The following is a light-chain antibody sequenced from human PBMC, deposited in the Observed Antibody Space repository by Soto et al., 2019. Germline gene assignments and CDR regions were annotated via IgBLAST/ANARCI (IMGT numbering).Light chain of an antibody. CDR3: QQYNSYSRM. V-gene: IGKV1-5*03. J-gene: IGKJ1*01. CDR2: KAS. CDR1: QSINNW. Sequence: DIRMTQSPSTLSASVGDRVTITCRASQSINNWLAWYQQKPGKAPKLLIYKASSLESGVPSRFSGSGSGTEFTLTISSLQPDDFATYYCQQYNSYSRMFGQGTKVEIK.